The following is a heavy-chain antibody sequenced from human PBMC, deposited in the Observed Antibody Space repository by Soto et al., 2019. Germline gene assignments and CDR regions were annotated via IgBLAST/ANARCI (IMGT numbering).Heavy chain of an antibody. D-gene: IGHD6-19*01. CDR2: IVVGSGNT. J-gene: IGHJ3*02. CDR1: GFTFTSSA. V-gene: IGHV1-58*02. CDR3: AAEGIAVAPYAFDI. Sequence: SVKVSCKASGFTFTSSAMQWVRQARGQRLEWIGWIVVGSGNTNYAQKYQERVTITRDMSTSTAYMELSSLRSEDTAVYYCAAEGIAVAPYAFDIWGQGTMVTVSS.